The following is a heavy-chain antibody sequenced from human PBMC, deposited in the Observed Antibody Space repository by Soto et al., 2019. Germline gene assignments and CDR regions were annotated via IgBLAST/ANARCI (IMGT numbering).Heavy chain of an antibody. Sequence: QVQLVQSGAEVKKPGASVKVSCKASGYTFTSYAMHWVRQAPGQRLEWMGWINAGNGNTKYSQKFQGRVTITRDTSARTAYMELSSLRSEDTAVYYCARNLMDYDILTGYYMGYYFDYWGQGTLVTVSS. V-gene: IGHV1-3*01. CDR3: ARNLMDYDILTGYYMGYYFDY. J-gene: IGHJ4*02. CDR1: GYTFTSYA. D-gene: IGHD3-9*01. CDR2: INAGNGNT.